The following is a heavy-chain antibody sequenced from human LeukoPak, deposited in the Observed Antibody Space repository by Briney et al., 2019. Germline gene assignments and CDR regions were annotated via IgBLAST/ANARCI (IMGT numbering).Heavy chain of an antibody. CDR1: GYTFTSYG. V-gene: IGHV1-18*01. D-gene: IGHD3-3*01. CDR2: ISAYNGNT. Sequence: GASVKVSCKASGYTFTSYGISWVRQAPGQGLEWTGWISAYNGNTNYAQKLQGRVTMTTDTSTSTAYMELRSLRSDDTAVYYCARQYYDFWSGYPNLYGMDVWGQGTTVTVSS. J-gene: IGHJ6*02. CDR3: ARQYYDFWSGYPNLYGMDV.